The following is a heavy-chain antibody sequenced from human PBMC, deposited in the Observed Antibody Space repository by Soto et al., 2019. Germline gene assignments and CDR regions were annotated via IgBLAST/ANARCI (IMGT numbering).Heavy chain of an antibody. CDR1: GGSISGSYYY. CDR3: AKAGGGPLNWFDP. V-gene: IGHV4-39*01. CDR2: VFYTGFT. D-gene: IGHD2-15*01. J-gene: IGHJ5*02. Sequence: PSETLSLTCAVSGGSISGSYYYWGWLRQSPGKGPEWIGSVFYTGFTSYNPSLESRVSVSVDTSKNQFSLKVSGVSAADTAVYYCAKAGGGPLNWFDPWGQGTLVTVSS.